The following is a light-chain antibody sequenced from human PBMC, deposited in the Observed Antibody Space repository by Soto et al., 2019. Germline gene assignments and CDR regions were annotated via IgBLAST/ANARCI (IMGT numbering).Light chain of an antibody. Sequence: DIQMTQSPSTLSASVGSRVTITYRASQSISSWLAWYQQKPGKAPELLIYATSHLQSGVPSRFSGSGSGTDFTLTINSLQPEDFATYYCQQSYNTQQTFGQGTKVDIK. CDR2: ATS. J-gene: IGKJ1*01. CDR3: QQSYNTQQT. CDR1: QSISSW. V-gene: IGKV1-39*01.